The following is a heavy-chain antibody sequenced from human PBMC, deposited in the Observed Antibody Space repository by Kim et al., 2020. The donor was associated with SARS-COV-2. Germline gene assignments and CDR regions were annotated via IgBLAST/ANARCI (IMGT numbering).Heavy chain of an antibody. V-gene: IGHV3-23*01. J-gene: IGHJ4*02. Sequence: GGSLRLSCAASGFTFSSYAMSWVRQAPGKGLEWVSAISGSGGSTYYADSVKGRFTISRDNSKNTLYLQMNSLRAEDTAVYYCAKILTHKDFPPQYSSSWYIYYFDYWGQGTLVTVSS. CDR3: AKILTHKDFPPQYSSSWYIYYFDY. D-gene: IGHD6-13*01. CDR2: ISGSGGST. CDR1: GFTFSSYA.